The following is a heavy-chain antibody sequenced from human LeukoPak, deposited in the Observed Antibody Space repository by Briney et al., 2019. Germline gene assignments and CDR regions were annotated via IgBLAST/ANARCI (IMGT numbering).Heavy chain of an antibody. Sequence: SETLSLTCAVYGGSFSGYYWSWIRQPPGKGLEWIGEINHSGSTNYNPSLKSRVTISVDTSKNQFSLKLSSVTAADTAVYYCARRISDVLPIDYWGQGTLVTVSS. CDR2: INHSGST. CDR1: GGSFSGYY. CDR3: ARRISDVLPIDY. V-gene: IGHV4-34*01. J-gene: IGHJ4*02. D-gene: IGHD3-10*01.